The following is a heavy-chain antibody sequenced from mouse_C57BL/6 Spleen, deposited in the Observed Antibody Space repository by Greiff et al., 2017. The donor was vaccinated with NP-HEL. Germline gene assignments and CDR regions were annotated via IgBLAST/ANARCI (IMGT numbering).Heavy chain of an antibody. Sequence: QVQLQQPGAELVKPGASVKMSCKASGYTFTSYWITWVKQRPGQGLEWIGDIYPGSGSTNYNEKFKSKVTLTVDTTSSTVYMQLSSLTSEDSAVYCCEQLRHFDYWGQGTTLTVSS. CDR1: GYTFTSYW. CDR3: EQLRHFDY. J-gene: IGHJ2*01. V-gene: IGHV1-55*01. CDR2: IYPGSGST. D-gene: IGHD3-2*02.